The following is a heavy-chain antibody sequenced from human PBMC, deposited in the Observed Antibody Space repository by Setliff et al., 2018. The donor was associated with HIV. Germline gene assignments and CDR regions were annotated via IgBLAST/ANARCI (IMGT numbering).Heavy chain of an antibody. Sequence: SETLSLTCTVSGGSISRGSYYWSWIRQPAGKGLEWIGRIYTNGNTNYNPSLKSRVTISVDTSKNQFSLKLNSVTAADTAIYYCARAGMGALRSLFDYWGQGTLVTVSS. D-gene: IGHD1-26*01. CDR1: GGSISRGSYY. J-gene: IGHJ4*02. CDR2: IYTNGNT. V-gene: IGHV4-61*02. CDR3: ARAGMGALRSLFDY.